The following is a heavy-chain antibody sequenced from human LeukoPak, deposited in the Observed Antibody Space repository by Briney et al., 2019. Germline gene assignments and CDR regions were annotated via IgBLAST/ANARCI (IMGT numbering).Heavy chain of an antibody. V-gene: IGHV4-59*10. CDR3: ARGYLVAGHDAFDI. J-gene: IGHJ3*02. D-gene: IGHD2-15*01. Sequence: PSETLSLTCAVYGGSFSGYYWSWIRQPAGKGLEWIGRIYTSGSTNYNPSLKSRVTMSVDTSKNQFSLKLSSVTAADTAVYYCARGYLVAGHDAFDIWGQGTMVTVSS. CDR2: IYTSGST. CDR1: GGSFSGYY.